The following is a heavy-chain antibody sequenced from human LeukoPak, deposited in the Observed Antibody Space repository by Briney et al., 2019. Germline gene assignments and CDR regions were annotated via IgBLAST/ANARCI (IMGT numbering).Heavy chain of an antibody. CDR2: IYSSGST. CDR1: GFTLSTYG. Sequence: GGSLRLSCAASGFTLSTYGMHWVRQAPGKGLEWVSVIYSSGSTYYADSVKGRFTISRDNSKNTLYLQMNSLRAEDTAVYYCARDFPSRRDSYNSVEIWGQGTMGTASS. V-gene: IGHV3-NL1*01. D-gene: IGHD5-24*01. J-gene: IGHJ3*02. CDR3: ARDFPSRRDSYNSVEI.